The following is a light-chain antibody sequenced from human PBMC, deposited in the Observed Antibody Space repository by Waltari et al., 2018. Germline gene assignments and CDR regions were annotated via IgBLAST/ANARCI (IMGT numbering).Light chain of an antibody. J-gene: IGKJ1*01. CDR1: QDIRHF. Sequence: DIQMTQSPSSLSASVGDRVTITCQARQDIRHFINWYQQQPGKAPNLLIYDSSKLETGVPSRLRGSGTGTDFTLTISILQPEDIGTDYCQHYDNFPLARTFGQGTKVEIK. CDR2: DSS. V-gene: IGKV1-33*01. CDR3: QHYDNFPLART.